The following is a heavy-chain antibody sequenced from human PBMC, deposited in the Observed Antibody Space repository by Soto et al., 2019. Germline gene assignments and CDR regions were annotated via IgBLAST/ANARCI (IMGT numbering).Heavy chain of an antibody. D-gene: IGHD7-27*01. CDR3: TTEYWGGFGS. J-gene: IGHJ4*02. V-gene: IGHV3-15*07. Sequence: DVHLVESGGGLVKPGESLRLSCAASGFTVVNAWMNWVRQAPGKGLEWVGRIRSKKDGGTTDYGAPVKGSFTISRDESKNTLYLQMNGLKTEDTAVYYCTTEYWGGFGSWGQGTLVTVSS. CDR2: IRSKKDGGTT. CDR1: GFTVVNAW.